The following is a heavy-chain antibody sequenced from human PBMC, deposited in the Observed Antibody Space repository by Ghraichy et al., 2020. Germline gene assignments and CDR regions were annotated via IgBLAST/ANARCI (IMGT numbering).Heavy chain of an antibody. CDR3: AKDRDIVVTVAALFHF. CDR2: ISGSGSST. Sequence: GESLRLSCAASGFTFSSYAMSWVRQAPGKGLEWVSVISGSGSSTYYADSVKGRFTISRDNSKNTLYLQMHGLRAGDTAVYYCAKDRDIVVTVAALFHFWGQGTLVTVSS. CDR1: GFTFSSYA. J-gene: IGHJ4*02. V-gene: IGHV3-23*01. D-gene: IGHD2-15*01.